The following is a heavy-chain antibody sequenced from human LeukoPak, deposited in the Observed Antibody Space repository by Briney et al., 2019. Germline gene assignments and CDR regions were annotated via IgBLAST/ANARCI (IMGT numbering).Heavy chain of an antibody. D-gene: IGHD2-8*01. J-gene: IGHJ5*02. CDR1: GYTFTSYG. V-gene: IGHV7-4-1*02. CDR3: ARRPYCTNGVCYGELGFDP. CDR2: INTNTGTP. Sequence: ASVTVSCQASGYTFTSYGISWVRQAPGQGLEWMGWINTNTGTPTSAQGFTGRFVFSLDTSFNTAYLQISSLKAEDTAVYYCARRPYCTNGVCYGELGFDPWGQGTLVTVSS.